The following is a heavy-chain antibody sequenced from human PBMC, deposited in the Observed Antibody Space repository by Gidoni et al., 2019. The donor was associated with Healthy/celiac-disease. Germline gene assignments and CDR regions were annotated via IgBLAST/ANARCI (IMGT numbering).Heavy chain of an antibody. Sequence: EVQLVESGGGLVQPGGSLRLSCAASGFTFSSYWMSLVRQAPWKGLEWVANIKQDVSEKYYVDSVKGRFTISRDNAKNSLYLQMNSLRAEDTAVYYCARESEDYGDYTFDYWGQGTLVTVSS. D-gene: IGHD4-17*01. CDR3: ARESEDYGDYTFDY. CDR2: IKQDVSEK. J-gene: IGHJ4*02. CDR1: GFTFSSYW. V-gene: IGHV3-7*01.